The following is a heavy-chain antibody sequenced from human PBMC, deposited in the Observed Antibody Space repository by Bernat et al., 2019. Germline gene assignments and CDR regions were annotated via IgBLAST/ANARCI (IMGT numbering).Heavy chain of an antibody. CDR3: ARGTSTSAPYMDV. Sequence: QVQLVESGGGLVKPGGSLRLSCAASGFTFSDYYMSWIRQAPGKGLDWVSYISSSSCYTNYADSVKGRFTISRDNAKNSLYLQMNSLRAEDTAVYYCARGTSTSAPYMDVWGKGTTVTVSS. J-gene: IGHJ6*03. CDR1: GFTFSDYY. V-gene: IGHV3-11*05. CDR2: ISSSSCYT.